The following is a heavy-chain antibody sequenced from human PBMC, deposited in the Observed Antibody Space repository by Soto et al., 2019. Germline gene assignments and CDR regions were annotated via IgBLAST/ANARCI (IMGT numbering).Heavy chain of an antibody. CDR1: GFTFQSFV. J-gene: IGHJ4*02. V-gene: IGHV3-23*01. Sequence: GGSLRLSCAASGFTFQSFVMNWVRQAPGKGLEWVSSIDDSGVATYYSDSVKGRFTISRDNSKNTLYLQLDSLRVDDTAVYFCARRGSGWGFFDFWGQGVLVTVSS. CDR2: IDDSGVAT. D-gene: IGHD6-19*01. CDR3: ARRGSGWGFFDF.